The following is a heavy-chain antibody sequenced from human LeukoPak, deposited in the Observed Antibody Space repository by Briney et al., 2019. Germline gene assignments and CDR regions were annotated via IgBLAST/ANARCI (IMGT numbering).Heavy chain of an antibody. CDR2: ISAYNGNT. CDR1: GYTFTDYG. CDR3: ARGPFYYVSGSLCPSQTPHSFDI. Sequence: GASVKVSCKASGYTFTDYGISWVRQAPGQGLEWMGWISAYNGNTNYAQKVQGRVTMTTDTSTSTAYVVLRSLRSDDTAVYYCARGPFYYVSGSLCPSQTPHSFDIWGQGTMVTVSS. D-gene: IGHD3-10*01. J-gene: IGHJ3*02. V-gene: IGHV1-18*01.